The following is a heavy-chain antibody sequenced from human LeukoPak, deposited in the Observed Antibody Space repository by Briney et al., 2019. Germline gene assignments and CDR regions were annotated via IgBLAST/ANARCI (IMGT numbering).Heavy chain of an antibody. V-gene: IGHV3-21*01. CDR3: AKDAYYYDSSGYYGANFDY. CDR1: GFTFSSYS. Sequence: GGSLRLSCAASGFTFSSYSMNWVRQAPGKGLEWVSSISSSSSYIYYADSVKGRFTISRDNAKNSLYLQMNSLRAEDTAVYYCAKDAYYYDSSGYYGANFDYWGQGTLVTVSS. CDR2: ISSSSSYI. J-gene: IGHJ4*02. D-gene: IGHD3-22*01.